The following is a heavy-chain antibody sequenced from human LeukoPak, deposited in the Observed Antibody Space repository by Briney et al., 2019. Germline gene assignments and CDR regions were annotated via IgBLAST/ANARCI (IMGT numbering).Heavy chain of an antibody. D-gene: IGHD3-10*01. CDR1: GFTFSDYY. V-gene: IGHV3-11*01. CDR3: ARDYYGSGSYNWFDP. Sequence: GGSLRLSCAASGFTFSDYYMSWIRQAPGKGLEWVSYISSSGGTIYYADSVKGRFTISRDNAKNSLYLQMNSLRAEDTAVYYCARDYYGSGSYNWFDPWGQGTPVTVSS. J-gene: IGHJ5*02. CDR2: ISSSGGTI.